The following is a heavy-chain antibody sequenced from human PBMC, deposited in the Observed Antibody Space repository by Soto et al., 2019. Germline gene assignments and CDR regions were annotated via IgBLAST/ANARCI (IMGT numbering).Heavy chain of an antibody. J-gene: IGHJ4*02. Sequence: GGSLRLSCVASGFTFSSYAMTWVRQAPGKGLEWVSAICGGDGSASYADLGKGRFTISGDNSNHSLYLHMNGLRADDTAAYYFAKWHTYNGHSLAFSGFDCWGQGTQVTVSS. V-gene: IGHV3-23*01. D-gene: IGHD2-8*01. CDR2: ICGGDGSA. CDR3: AKWHTYNGHSLAFSGFDC. CDR1: GFTFSSYA.